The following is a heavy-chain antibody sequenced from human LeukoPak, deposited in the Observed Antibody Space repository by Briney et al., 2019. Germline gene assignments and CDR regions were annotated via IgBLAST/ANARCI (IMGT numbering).Heavy chain of an antibody. D-gene: IGHD3-10*01. CDR3: AKRGPIYSSTPGNYFDY. J-gene: IGHJ4*02. Sequence: PGGSLRLSCVASGFTFRNCGMTWVRQAPGEGLEWVSAISGSDDGTYYADSVRGRFTISRDNSKNTLYLQMKALRDEDTATYYCAKRGPIYSSTPGNYFDYWGQGTLVTVSS. CDR2: ISGSDDGT. V-gene: IGHV3-23*01. CDR1: GFTFRNCG.